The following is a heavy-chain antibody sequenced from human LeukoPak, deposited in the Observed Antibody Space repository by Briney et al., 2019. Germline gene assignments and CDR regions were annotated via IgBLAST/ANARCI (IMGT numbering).Heavy chain of an antibody. D-gene: IGHD4-17*01. CDR1: GYTFTGYY. CDR2: INPNSGGT. CDR3: AGSTVASYYFDY. V-gene: IGHV1-2*02. Sequence: ASVKVSCKASGYTFTGYYMHWVRQAPGQGLEWMGWINPNSGGTNYAQKFQGRVTMTRDTSISTAYMELSRLRSDDTAVYYCAGSTVASYYFDYWGQGTLVTVSS. J-gene: IGHJ4*02.